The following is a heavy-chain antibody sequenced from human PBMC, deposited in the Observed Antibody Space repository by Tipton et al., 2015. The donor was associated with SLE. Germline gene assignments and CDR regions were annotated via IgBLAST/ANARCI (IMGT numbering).Heavy chain of an antibody. CDR1: GFTFSTYW. D-gene: IGHD2-21*01. CDR3: ARDQIPDPY. Sequence: SLRLSCAASGFTFSTYWMSWVRQAPGKGLEWVANINQDGSEKHYVGSVRGRFTISRDNAKNSLHLQMDTLRAEDAAIYYCARDQIPDPYWGQGTLVTVSS. CDR2: INQDGSEK. V-gene: IGHV3-7*01. J-gene: IGHJ4*02.